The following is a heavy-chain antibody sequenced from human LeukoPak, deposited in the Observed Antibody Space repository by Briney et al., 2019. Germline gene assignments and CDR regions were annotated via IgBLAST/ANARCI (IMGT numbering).Heavy chain of an antibody. D-gene: IGHD5-24*01. Sequence: GGSLRLSCAASGFTFSSYAMSWVCQAPGKGLEWVSAISGSGGSTYYADSVKGRFTISRDNSKNTLYLVMNSLRVDDTAVYYCAKAVDLATISVDIWGQGTMVTVSS. CDR2: ISGSGGST. CDR1: GFTFSSYA. V-gene: IGHV3-23*01. CDR3: AKAVDLATISVDI. J-gene: IGHJ3*02.